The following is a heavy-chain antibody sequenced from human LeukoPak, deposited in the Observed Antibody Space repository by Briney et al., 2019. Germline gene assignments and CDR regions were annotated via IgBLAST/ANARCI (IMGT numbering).Heavy chain of an antibody. CDR3: ARQTRSVDGYNPPYYYYMDV. V-gene: IGHV5-51*01. J-gene: IGHJ6*03. D-gene: IGHD5-24*01. CDR2: IYPGDSDT. Sequence: GESLKISCKGSGYSFTSYWIGWVRQMPGKGLEWMGIIYPGDSDTRYSPSFQGQVTISADKSISTAYLQWSSLKASDTAMYYCARQTRSVDGYNPPYYYYMDVWGKGTTVTVSS. CDR1: GYSFTSYW.